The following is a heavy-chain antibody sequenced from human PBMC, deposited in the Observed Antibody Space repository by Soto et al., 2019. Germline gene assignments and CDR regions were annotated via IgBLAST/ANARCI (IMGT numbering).Heavy chain of an antibody. CDR1: GFSLNNARVG. D-gene: IGHD3-3*01. Sequence: HVTLKESGPVLVKPTETLTLTCSVSGFSLNNARVGVSWIRQPPGQALEWLGHIDSGDLKHHNGALNNRLPISRDTSKSLVVLTMKNVDPVDTANYYCARGLISSFGVDYFDYWGQGALVTVSS. V-gene: IGHV2-26*01. CDR3: ARGLISSFGVDYFDY. CDR2: IDSGDLK. J-gene: IGHJ4*02.